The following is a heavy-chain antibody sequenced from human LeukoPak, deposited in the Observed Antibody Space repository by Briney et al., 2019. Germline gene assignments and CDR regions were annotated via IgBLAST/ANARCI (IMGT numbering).Heavy chain of an antibody. Sequence: SETLSLTCTVSGGSISSYYWSWIRQPPGKGLGWIGYIYYSGSTNYNPSLKSRVTISVDTSKNQFSLKLTSVTAADTAVYYCARDWSSAGAFDIWGQGTMVTVSS. CDR3: ARDWSSAGAFDI. J-gene: IGHJ3*02. CDR1: GGSISSYY. CDR2: IYYSGST. D-gene: IGHD6-6*01. V-gene: IGHV4-59*01.